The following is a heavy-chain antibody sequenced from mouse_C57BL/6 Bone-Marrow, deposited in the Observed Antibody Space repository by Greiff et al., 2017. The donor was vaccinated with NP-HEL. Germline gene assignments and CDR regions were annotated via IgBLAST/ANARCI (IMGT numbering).Heavy chain of an antibody. V-gene: IGHV1-66*01. CDR3: ARPLINYDGRGAVDD. CDR1: GYSFTSYY. J-gene: IGHJ4*01. CDR2: IYPGSGNT. Sequence: QVQLQQSGPELVKPGASVKISCKASGYSFTSYYIHWVKQRPGQGLEWIGWIYPGSGNTKYNEKFKGKATLTADTSSSTAYMQLSSLTSEDSAVYYGARPLINYDGRGAVDDWGQGTSVTVSS. D-gene: IGHD1-2*01.